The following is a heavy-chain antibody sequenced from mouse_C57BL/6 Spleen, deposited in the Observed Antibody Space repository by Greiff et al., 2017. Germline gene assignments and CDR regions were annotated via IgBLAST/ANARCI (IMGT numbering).Heavy chain of an antibody. Sequence: VQLQQSGPELVKPGASVKISCKASGYSFTDYNMNWVKQSNGKSLEWIGVINPNYGTTSYNQKFKGKATLTVDQSSSTAYMQLNSLTSEDSAVXYCASLLWLRRDYFDYWGQGTTLTVSS. D-gene: IGHD2-9*01. CDR3: ASLLWLRRDYFDY. CDR2: INPNYGTT. J-gene: IGHJ2*01. CDR1: GYSFTDYN. V-gene: IGHV1-39*01.